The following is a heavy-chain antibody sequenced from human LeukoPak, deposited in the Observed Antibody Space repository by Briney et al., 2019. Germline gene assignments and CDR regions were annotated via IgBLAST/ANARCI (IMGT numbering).Heavy chain of an antibody. D-gene: IGHD6-6*01. V-gene: IGHV4-39*07. CDR2: IYYSGST. CDR1: GGSISSSSYS. J-gene: IGHJ5*02. Sequence: SETLSLTCTVSGGSISSSSYSWGWIRQPPGKGLEWIGSIYYSGSTYYNPSLKSRVTISVDTSKNQFSLKLSSVTAADTAVYYCARDFASIAARPEWWFDPWGQGTLVTVSS. CDR3: ARDFASIAARPEWWFDP.